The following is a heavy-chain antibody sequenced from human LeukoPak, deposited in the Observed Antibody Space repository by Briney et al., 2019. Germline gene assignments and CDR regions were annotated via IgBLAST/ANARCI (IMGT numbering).Heavy chain of an antibody. D-gene: IGHD6-19*01. V-gene: IGHV3-7*01. CDR2: IKQDGSEK. CDR1: GFTFSSYW. J-gene: IGHJ4*02. Sequence: GGSLRLSCAASGFTFSSYWMSWVRQAPGKGLEWVANIKQDGSEKYYVDSVKGRFTISRDNAKNSLYLQMNSLRAEDTALYYCARGRGLGELAVASFDSWGQGILVTVSS. CDR3: ARGRGLGELAVASFDS.